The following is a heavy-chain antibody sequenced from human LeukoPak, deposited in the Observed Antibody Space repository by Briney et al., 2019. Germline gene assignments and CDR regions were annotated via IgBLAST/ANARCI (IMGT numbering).Heavy chain of an antibody. D-gene: IGHD3-10*01. CDR2: IIPILGIA. CDR3: AREVNGVLWFGELLPRTQLDY. CDR1: GGTFSSYA. J-gene: IGHJ4*02. Sequence: ASVKVSCKASGGTFSSYAISWVRQAPGQALEWMGRIIPILGIANYAQKFQGRVTITADKSTSTAYMELSSLRSEDTAVYYCAREVNGVLWFGELLPRTQLDYWGQGTLVTVSS. V-gene: IGHV1-69*04.